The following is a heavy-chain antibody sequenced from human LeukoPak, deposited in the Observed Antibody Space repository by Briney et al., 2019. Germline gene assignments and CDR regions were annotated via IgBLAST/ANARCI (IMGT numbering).Heavy chain of an antibody. V-gene: IGHV4-38-2*01. CDR3: ARRVKGGYEGWFDP. Sequence: PSVTLSLTCAVSCYSIIRGYYWGWIRQLPGTGLEWIASSYQSGSTYYNPSLKRRVTISVETSKIQFSLKLSSVTAADTSVYYCARRVKGGYEGWFDPWGQGTLVTVSS. CDR1: CYSIIRGYY. D-gene: IGHD5-12*01. J-gene: IGHJ5*02. CDR2: SYQSGST.